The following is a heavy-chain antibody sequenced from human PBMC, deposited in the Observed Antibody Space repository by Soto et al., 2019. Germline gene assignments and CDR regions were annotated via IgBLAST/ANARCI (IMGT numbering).Heavy chain of an antibody. D-gene: IGHD5-12*01. CDR2: ISWDSGKI. CDR3: AKDNPGRDGGYESTWFEP. CDR1: GFSIDDFA. J-gene: IGHJ5*02. Sequence: GGSLRLSCAASGFSIDDFAMHWVRQAPGKGLEWVSSISWDSGKIGYADSVTGRFSVSRDNAKHSLFLQMSSLKPEDTAFYFCAKDNPGRDGGYESTWFEPWGQGTLVTVSS. V-gene: IGHV3-9*01.